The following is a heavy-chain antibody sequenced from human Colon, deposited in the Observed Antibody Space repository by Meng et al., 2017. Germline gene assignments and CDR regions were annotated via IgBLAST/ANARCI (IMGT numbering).Heavy chain of an antibody. Sequence: EIQLLESGGGLVQPGGSLRLACAALGFTFSNFGMSWVRQAPGKGLEWVSGVTGSGKNAYYAASVKGRFVVSRDNSKNTLSLEMNNLRAEDTARYYCVKEGSTSWYRYFQFWGQGTLVTVSS. CDR2: VTGSGKNA. CDR3: VKEGSTSWYRYFQF. J-gene: IGHJ1*01. CDR1: GFTFSNFG. D-gene: IGHD6-13*01. V-gene: IGHV3-23*01.